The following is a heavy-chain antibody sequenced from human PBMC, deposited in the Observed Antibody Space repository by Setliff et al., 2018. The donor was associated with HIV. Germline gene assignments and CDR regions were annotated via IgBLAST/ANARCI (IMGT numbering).Heavy chain of an antibody. Sequence: ASETLSLTCAVSGDSINKYYWSWIRQPPGKGLEWLGYIYISGITNYNPSLKGRVTMSLDTSRNQFSLQLTSVTAADTAVYYCARVRLTMIMMVDYFDQWGQGTLVTVSS. CDR2: IYISGIT. J-gene: IGHJ4*02. CDR3: ARVRLTMIMMVDYFDQ. CDR1: GDSINKYY. V-gene: IGHV4-4*09. D-gene: IGHD3-22*01.